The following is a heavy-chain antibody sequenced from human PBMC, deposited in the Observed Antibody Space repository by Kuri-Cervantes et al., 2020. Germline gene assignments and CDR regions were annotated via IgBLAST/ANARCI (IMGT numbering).Heavy chain of an antibody. D-gene: IGHD3-16*01. CDR3: AKDSRYDYVWGGYFQH. CDR1: GFTFDDYA. J-gene: IGHJ1*01. V-gene: IGHV3-43D*04. CDR2: ISWDGGST. Sequence: GGSLRLSCAASGFTFDDYAMHWVRQAPGKGLEWVSLISWDGGSTYYADSVKGRFTISRDNSKNSLYLQMNSLRAEDTALYYCAKDSRYDYVWGGYFQHWGQGTLVTVSS.